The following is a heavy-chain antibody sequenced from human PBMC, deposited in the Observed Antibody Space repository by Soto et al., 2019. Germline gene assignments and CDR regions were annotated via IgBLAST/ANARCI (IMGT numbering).Heavy chain of an antibody. CDR1: GFTFSSNG. V-gene: IGHV3-30*18. CDR2: ISFDGSSK. J-gene: IGHJ5*02. CDR3: AKDWGEYSYQP. D-gene: IGHD5-18*01. Sequence: QVQLVESGGGVVQPGRSLSLSCAASGFTFSSNGMNWVRQAPGKGLEWVAVISFDGSSKNYADSVKGRFTISRDNSKNTLWLQMDSLRVEDTAMYYCAKDWGEYSYQPWGQGTLVTVSS.